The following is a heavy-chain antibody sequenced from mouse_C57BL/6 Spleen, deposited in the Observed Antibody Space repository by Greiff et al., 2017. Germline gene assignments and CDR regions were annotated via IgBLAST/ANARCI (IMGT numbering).Heavy chain of an antibody. CDR1: GFTFSSYG. Sequence: DVMLVESGGDLVKPGGSMKLSCAASGFTFSSYGMSWVRQTPDKRLEWVATISSGGGYTYYPDSVKGRFTISRDNAKSTLYLQMSSLKSEDAAMYYYASRNYFDYWGKGTTLTVSS. J-gene: IGHJ2*01. V-gene: IGHV5-6*02. CDR3: ASRNYFDY. CDR2: ISSGGGYT.